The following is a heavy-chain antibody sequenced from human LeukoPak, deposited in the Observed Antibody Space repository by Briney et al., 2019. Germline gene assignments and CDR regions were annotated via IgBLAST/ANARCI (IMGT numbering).Heavy chain of an antibody. J-gene: IGHJ6*02. Sequence: GGSLRLSCAASGFTFGDYAMHWVRRAPGKGLEWVSLISGDGGSTYYADSVKGRFTISRDNSKNSLYLQMNNLRTDDTALYYCAKGFSVLTSNHYYYYYGMDVWGQGTTVTVSS. CDR1: GFTFGDYA. CDR2: ISGDGGST. CDR3: AKGFSVLTSNHYYYYYGMDV. V-gene: IGHV3-43*02. D-gene: IGHD3-9*01.